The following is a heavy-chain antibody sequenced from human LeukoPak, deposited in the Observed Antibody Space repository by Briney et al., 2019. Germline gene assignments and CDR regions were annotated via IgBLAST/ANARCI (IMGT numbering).Heavy chain of an antibody. Sequence: SETLSLTCTVSGGSISSYYRSWIRQPPGKGLEWIGYIYYSGSTNYNPSLKSRVTISVDTSKNQFSLKLSSVTAADTAVYYCARGSGRGYSYNWFDPWGQGTLVTVSS. CDR3: ARGSGRGYSYNWFDP. D-gene: IGHD5-18*01. J-gene: IGHJ5*02. CDR1: GGSISSYY. CDR2: IYYSGST. V-gene: IGHV4-59*01.